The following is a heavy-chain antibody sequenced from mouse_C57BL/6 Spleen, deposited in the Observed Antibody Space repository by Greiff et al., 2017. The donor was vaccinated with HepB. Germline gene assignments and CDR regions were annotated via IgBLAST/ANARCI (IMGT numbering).Heavy chain of an antibody. Sequence: EVQGVESGGGLVKPGGSLKLSCAASGFTFSSYAMSWVRQTPEKRLEWVATISDGGSYTYYPDNVKGRFTISRDNAKNNLYLQMSHLKSEDTAMYYCARDAYDEGYFDVWGTGTTVTVSS. J-gene: IGHJ1*03. CDR2: ISDGGSYT. V-gene: IGHV5-4*01. D-gene: IGHD2-3*01. CDR1: GFTFSSYA. CDR3: ARDAYDEGYFDV.